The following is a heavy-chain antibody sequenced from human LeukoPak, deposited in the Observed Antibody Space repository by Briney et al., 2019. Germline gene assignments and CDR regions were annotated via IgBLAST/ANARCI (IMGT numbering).Heavy chain of an antibody. Sequence: GGSLRLSCAASGFTFSSYAMSWVRQAPGKGLEWVSAISGSGGSTYYADSVKGRFTSSRDNSKNTLYLKMNSLRAEDTAVYYCAKKGRYYDSSGYYSLDYWGQGTLVTVSS. D-gene: IGHD3-22*01. V-gene: IGHV3-23*01. CDR2: ISGSGGST. CDR1: GFTFSSYA. CDR3: AKKGRYYDSSGYYSLDY. J-gene: IGHJ4*02.